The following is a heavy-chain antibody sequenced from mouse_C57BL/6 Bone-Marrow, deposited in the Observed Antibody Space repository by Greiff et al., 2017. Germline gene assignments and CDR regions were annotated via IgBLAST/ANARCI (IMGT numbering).Heavy chain of an antibody. CDR2: IDPENGDT. CDR3: ATDRYYYGSSFYAMDY. CDR1: GFNIKDDY. D-gene: IGHD1-1*01. Sequence: EVQLQQSGAELVRPGASVKLSCTASGFNIKDDYMHWVKQRPEQGLEWIGWIDPENGDTEYASKFQGKATITADTSSNTAYLQLSSLTSEDTAVYYCATDRYYYGSSFYAMDYWGQGTSVTVSS. J-gene: IGHJ4*01. V-gene: IGHV14-4*01.